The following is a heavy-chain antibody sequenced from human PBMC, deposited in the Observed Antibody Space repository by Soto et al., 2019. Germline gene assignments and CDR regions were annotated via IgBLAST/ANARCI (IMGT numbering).Heavy chain of an antibody. CDR2: IYHSGST. Sequence: SETLSLTCAVSSGSISSSNWWSWVRQPPGKGLEWIGEIYHSGSTNYNPSLKSRVTISVDKSKNQFSLKLSSVTAADTAVYYCARNGSASRGPHPQTQYYDFWSGLATYYYYMDVWGKGTTVTVSS. D-gene: IGHD3-3*01. J-gene: IGHJ6*03. CDR3: ARNGSASRGPHPQTQYYDFWSGLATYYYYMDV. V-gene: IGHV4-4*02. CDR1: SGSISSSNW.